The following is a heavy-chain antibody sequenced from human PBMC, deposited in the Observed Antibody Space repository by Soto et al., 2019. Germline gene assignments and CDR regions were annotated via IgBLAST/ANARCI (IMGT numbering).Heavy chain of an antibody. CDR1: GGSLRSDTYY. J-gene: IGHJ3*02. D-gene: IGHD1-1*01. CDR2: FYHSGRT. Sequence: QLQLQASGPGLVKPSQTLSLTCAVSGGSLRSDTYYLSWIRQHPGKGLEWIGDFYHSGRTYYKPSLRGLVTISLDTSEKQFSLNLWSVTDADRAIYYCTGEETGNDAWDIVGQGTLVAVSS. CDR3: TGEETGNDAWDI. V-gene: IGHV4-31*01.